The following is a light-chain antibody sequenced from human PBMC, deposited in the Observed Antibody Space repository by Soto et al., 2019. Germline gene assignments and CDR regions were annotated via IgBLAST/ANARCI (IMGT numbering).Light chain of an antibody. CDR1: KNDIGVYDF. V-gene: IGLV2-8*01. CDR3: SSYAGNNNYV. Sequence: QSVLTQPPSASASPGQSVTISCTGTKNDIGVYDFVSWYQHHPGKAPRLIIYEVVQRPSGVPDRFSGSKSGNTASLTVSGLQAADEADYYCSSYAGNNNYVFGSGTKVT. J-gene: IGLJ1*01. CDR2: EVV.